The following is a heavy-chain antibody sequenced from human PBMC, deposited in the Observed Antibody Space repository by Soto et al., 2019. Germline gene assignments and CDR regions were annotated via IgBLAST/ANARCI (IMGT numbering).Heavy chain of an antibody. CDR1: GFSLTTSGVS. CDR2: IYWDDDK. D-gene: IGHD3-10*01. Sequence: SGPTLVNPTQTVTLTCTFSGFSLTTSGVSVGWIRQPPGRTLEWLGLIYWDDDKRYSPFLKSRLTITKDTSKNQVVLTMTNMDPADTATYYCAHSTRSDYQNYYYYMDVWGQGTTVTVSS. CDR3: AHSTRSDYQNYYYYMDV. J-gene: IGHJ6*03. V-gene: IGHV2-5*02.